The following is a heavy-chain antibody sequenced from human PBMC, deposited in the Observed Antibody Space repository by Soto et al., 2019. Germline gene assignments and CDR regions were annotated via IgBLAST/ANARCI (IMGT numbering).Heavy chain of an antibody. CDR3: ARRRGFGELTIDY. V-gene: IGHV5-51*01. CDR2: IYPGDSET. J-gene: IGHJ4*02. CDR1: GYSFTNYW. Sequence: PGESLKISCKGSGYSFTNYWVGWVRQMPGKGLEWMGIIYPGDSETRYSPSFQGQVTISADKSISTAYLQWSSLRASDTAMYYCARRRGFGELTIDYWGQGTLVTVSS. D-gene: IGHD3-10*01.